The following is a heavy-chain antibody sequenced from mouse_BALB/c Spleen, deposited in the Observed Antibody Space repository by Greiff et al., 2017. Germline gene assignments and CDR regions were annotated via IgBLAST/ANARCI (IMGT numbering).Heavy chain of an antibody. CDR1: GYTFTSYT. CDR2: INPSSGYT. V-gene: IGHV1-4*01. CDR3: TRSGTGYAMDY. J-gene: IGHJ4*01. D-gene: IGHD2-14*01. Sequence: VQLHQSGAELVRPGASVKMSCKASGYTFTSYTMHWVKQRPGQGLEWIGYINPSSGYTNYNQKFKDKATLTADKSSSTAYMQLSSLTSEDSAVYYCTRSGTGYAMDYWGQGTSVTVSS.